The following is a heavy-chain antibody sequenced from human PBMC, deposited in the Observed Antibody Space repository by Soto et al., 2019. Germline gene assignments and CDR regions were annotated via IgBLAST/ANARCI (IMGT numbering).Heavy chain of an antibody. CDR1: GYTFTSYY. V-gene: IGHV1-46*03. CDR2: INPSGGST. D-gene: IGHD3-10*01. J-gene: IGHJ6*02. Sequence: ASVKVSCKASGYTFTSYYMHWVRQAPGQGLEWMGIINPSGGSTSYAQKFQGRVTMTRDTSTSTVYMEVSSLRSEDTAVYFCVRGFSNQIRRGAHSYYYGMDVWGQGTTVTVSS. CDR3: VRGFSNQIRRGAHSYYYGMDV.